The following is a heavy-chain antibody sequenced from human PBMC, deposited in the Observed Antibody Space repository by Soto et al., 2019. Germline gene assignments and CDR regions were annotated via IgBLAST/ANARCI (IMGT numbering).Heavy chain of an antibody. J-gene: IGHJ2*01. V-gene: IGHV3-72*01. Sequence: EVQLVESGGDLVQPGGSLRLSCAATEFTLNDYYMDWVHQAPGKGLEWLGRTRNKANSYTTEYAASVRGRFTISRDDSEKSLYLQMNSLKTEDTAVYYCVRNNGLNRYFDLWGRGTLVTVSS. CDR3: VRNNGLNRYFDL. CDR1: EFTLNDYY. D-gene: IGHD1-20*01. CDR2: TRNKANSYTT.